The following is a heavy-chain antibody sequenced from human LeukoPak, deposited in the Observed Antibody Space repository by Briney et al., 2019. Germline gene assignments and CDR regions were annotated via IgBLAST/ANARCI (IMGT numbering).Heavy chain of an antibody. CDR3: ARDDMYSSGPFDY. D-gene: IGHD6-19*01. Sequence: GGSLRLSCAASGFTFSSYAMSWVRQAPGKGLEWVSTVSGGATKTYYPDSMKGRFTISRDNSKNTLYLQMNSLRAEDTAVYYCARDDMYSSGPFDYWGQGTLVTVSS. J-gene: IGHJ4*02. CDR1: GFTFSSYA. CDR2: VSGGATKT. V-gene: IGHV3-23*01.